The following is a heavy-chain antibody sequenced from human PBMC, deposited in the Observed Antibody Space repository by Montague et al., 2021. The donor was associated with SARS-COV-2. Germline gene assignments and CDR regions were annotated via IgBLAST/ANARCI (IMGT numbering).Heavy chain of an antibody. CDR3: VKGSWSGYYGMDV. D-gene: IGHD3-10*01. J-gene: IGHJ6*02. Sequence: SLRLSCAASGFIFNTFGMHWVRQAPGKGLEWVAVIAHDGSNNIYRESLKGRLTISRDNSNNSLFLQMNSLTAEDTAVYYCVKGSWSGYYGMDVWGHGTTVIVSS. CDR1: GFIFNTFG. CDR2: IAHDGSNN. V-gene: IGHV3-30*18.